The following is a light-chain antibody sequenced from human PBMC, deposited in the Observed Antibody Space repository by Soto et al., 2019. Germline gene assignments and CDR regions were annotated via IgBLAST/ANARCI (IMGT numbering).Light chain of an antibody. J-gene: IGKJ5*01. CDR1: QNIVNW. Sequence: DLQMTQSPSTLSPSVGDRVTITCRDSQNIVNWLAWYQQKPGKAPKILIYGASTLERGVPSRFSGSGSGTEFTLTITNLQPDDFATYYCQQYNTYSVTFGQGTRLEIK. CDR3: QQYNTYSVT. CDR2: GAS. V-gene: IGKV1-5*01.